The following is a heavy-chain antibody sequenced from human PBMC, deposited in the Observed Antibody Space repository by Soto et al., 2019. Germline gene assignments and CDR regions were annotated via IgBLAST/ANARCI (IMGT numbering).Heavy chain of an antibody. CDR1: GFTFSSYA. CDR2: ISYDGSNK. D-gene: IGHD6-19*01. Sequence: PGGSLRLSCAASGFTFSSYAMHWVRQAPGKGLEWVAVISYDGSNKYYAGSVKGRFTISRDNSKNTLYLQMNSLRAEDTAVYFCATDTRSTIAVAGILHYWGQGTLVTVSS. CDR3: ATDTRSTIAVAGILHY. V-gene: IGHV3-30-3*01. J-gene: IGHJ4*02.